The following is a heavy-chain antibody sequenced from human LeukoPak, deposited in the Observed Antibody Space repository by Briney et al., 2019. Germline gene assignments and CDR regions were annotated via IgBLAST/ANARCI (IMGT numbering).Heavy chain of an antibody. J-gene: IGHJ4*02. D-gene: IGHD3-22*01. CDR3: ARDRVSYYYDSSGYQTLAYFDY. V-gene: IGHV1-18*01. CDR1: GYTFTSYG. Sequence: ASVKVSCKASGYTFTSYGRSWVRQAPGQGLEGMGWISAYNGNTNYAQQLQGRITMTTETSTSTAYMELRSLRSDDTAVYYCARDRVSYYYDSSGYQTLAYFDYWGQGTLVTVSS. CDR2: ISAYNGNT.